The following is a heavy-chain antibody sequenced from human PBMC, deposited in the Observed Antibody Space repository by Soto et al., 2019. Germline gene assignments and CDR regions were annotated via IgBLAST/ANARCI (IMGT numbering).Heavy chain of an antibody. V-gene: IGHV1-2*04. D-gene: IGHD2-8*01. Sequence: ASVKVSCKASGYSFTDYHIHWVRQAPGQGLEWLGRINPKSGGTSTAQKFQGWVTMTRDRSISTVYMELTRLRSDDTAMYFCARGHSTDCSNGVCSFFYNHEMDVWGQGTTVTVSS. J-gene: IGHJ6*02. CDR2: INPKSGGT. CDR3: ARGHSTDCSNGVCSFFYNHEMDV. CDR1: GYSFTDYH.